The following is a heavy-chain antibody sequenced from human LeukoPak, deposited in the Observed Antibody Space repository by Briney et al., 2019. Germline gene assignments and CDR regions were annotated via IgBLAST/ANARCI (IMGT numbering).Heavy chain of an antibody. CDR2: ISWNSGSI. CDR3: AKDTRGTYSILPVNAFDI. V-gene: IGHV3-9*01. Sequence: SLRLSCAASGFTFDDYAMHWVRQAPGKGLEWVSGISWNSGSIGYADSVKGRFTISRDNAKNSLYLQMNSLRAEDTALYYCAKDTRGTYSILPVNAFDIWGQGTMVTVSS. CDR1: GFTFDDYA. D-gene: IGHD6-13*01. J-gene: IGHJ3*02.